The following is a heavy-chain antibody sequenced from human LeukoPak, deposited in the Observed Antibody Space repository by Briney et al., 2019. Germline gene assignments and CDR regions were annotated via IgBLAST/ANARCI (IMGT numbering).Heavy chain of an antibody. J-gene: IGHJ5*02. CDR1: GGSINSYY. D-gene: IGHD2-2*01. V-gene: IGHV4-59*08. CDR2: IYYTGST. Sequence: SETLSLTCTVSGGSINSYYWSWIRQPPGKGLEWIGYIYYTGSTNYNPSLKSRVTISVDTSKNQFSLKLTSVTAADTAVYYCARHRVVVVPTSIVWFDPWGQGTLVTVSS. CDR3: ARHRVVVVPTSIVWFDP.